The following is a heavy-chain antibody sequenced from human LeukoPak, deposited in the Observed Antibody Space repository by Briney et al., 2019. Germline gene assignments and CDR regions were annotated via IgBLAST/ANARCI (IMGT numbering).Heavy chain of an antibody. D-gene: IGHD6-19*01. V-gene: IGHV1-18*04. CDR2: ISTYNGDT. CDR1: GYTFTRYA. J-gene: IGHJ4*02. CDR3: ARDPSNTSGRYIYFDS. Sequence: ASVRVSCKASGYTFTRYAISWVRQAPGQGLEWMGWISTYNGDTNYAQNLQGGVTMTRDTSTSTAYMELRSLRSDDTAVYYCARDPSNTSGRYIYFDSWSQGTLVTVSS.